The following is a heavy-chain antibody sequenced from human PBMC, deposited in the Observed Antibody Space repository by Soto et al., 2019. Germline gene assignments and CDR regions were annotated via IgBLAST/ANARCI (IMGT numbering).Heavy chain of an antibody. V-gene: IGHV3-33*01. Sequence: QVQLVESGGGVVQPGRSLRLSCAASGFTFSSYGMHWVRQAPGKGLEWVAVIWYDGSNKYYADSVKGRFTISRDNSKNTLYLQMNSLRAEDTAVYYCARGGDFWSGYYGDDAFDIWGQGTMVTVSS. CDR2: IWYDGSNK. J-gene: IGHJ3*02. CDR1: GFTFSSYG. D-gene: IGHD3-3*01. CDR3: ARGGDFWSGYYGDDAFDI.